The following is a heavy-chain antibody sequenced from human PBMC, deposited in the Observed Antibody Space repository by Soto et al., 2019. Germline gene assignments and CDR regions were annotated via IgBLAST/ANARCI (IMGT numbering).Heavy chain of an antibody. J-gene: IGHJ6*02. V-gene: IGHV4-34*01. CDR1: GGSFIGYC. CDR2: INHSGST. Sequence: SVTLSLTCAVYGGSFIGYCWTWIRTPTGTGLEWIGEINHSGSTNYNPSLKSRVTISVDTSKNQFSLKLSSVTAADTAVYYCASLFYVWGSYRSKDYYYYGMDVWGQGTTVTVS. D-gene: IGHD3-16*02. CDR3: ASLFYVWGSYRSKDYYYYGMDV.